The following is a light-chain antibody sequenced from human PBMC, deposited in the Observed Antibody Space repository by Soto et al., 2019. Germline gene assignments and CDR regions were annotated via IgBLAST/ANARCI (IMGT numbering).Light chain of an antibody. CDR3: QQRNTWPFT. CDR2: DAS. CDR1: QSVSSS. V-gene: IGKV3-11*01. J-gene: IGKJ3*01. Sequence: EIVLTQSPATLSVSPGERATLSCRASQSVSSSLVWYQQKPGQPPRLLIYDASNRATAIPARFSGSGSGTDFSLTISSLEPDDFAVYYCQQRNTWPFTFGPGTKVDI.